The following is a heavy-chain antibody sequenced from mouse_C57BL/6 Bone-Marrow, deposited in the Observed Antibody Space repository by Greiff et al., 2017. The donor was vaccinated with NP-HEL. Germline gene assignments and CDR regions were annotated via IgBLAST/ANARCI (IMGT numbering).Heavy chain of an antibody. V-gene: IGHV1-82*01. CDR2: IYPGDGDT. CDR1: GYAFSSSW. D-gene: IGHD3-2*02. Sequence: VQLKESGPELVKPGASVKISCKASGYAFSSSWMNWVKQRPGQGLEWIGRIYPGDGDTNYNGKFKGKATLTADKSSSTAYMQLSSLTSEDSAVYFCAGASWRQLRLPFDYWGQGTTLTVSS. J-gene: IGHJ2*01. CDR3: AGASWRQLRLPFDY.